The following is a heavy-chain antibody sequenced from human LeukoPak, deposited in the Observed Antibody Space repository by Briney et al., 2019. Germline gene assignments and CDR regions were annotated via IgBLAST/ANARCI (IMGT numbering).Heavy chain of an antibody. Sequence: GESLRLSCAASGFTFSSYAMSWVRQAPGKGLEWVSAISGSGGSTYYADSVKGRFTISRDNSKNTLYLQMNSLRAEDTAVYYCAKARYYYDSSGYYLGSYYFDYWGQGTLVTVSS. CDR2: ISGSGGST. CDR1: GFTFSSYA. CDR3: AKARYYYDSSGYYLGSYYFDY. J-gene: IGHJ4*02. V-gene: IGHV3-23*01. D-gene: IGHD3-22*01.